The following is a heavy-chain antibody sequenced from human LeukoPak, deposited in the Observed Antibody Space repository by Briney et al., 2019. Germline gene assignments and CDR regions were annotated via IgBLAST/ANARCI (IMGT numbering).Heavy chain of an antibody. CDR3: ARINYRAFSI. Sequence: GGSLRLSCVASAFTVRTNYMIGVRQAPGKALEWVSLIYGDGSTYYADSVKGRVTISRDNSKNTVFLQMNSLRAEDTALYYCARINYRAFSIWGQGTMVTVSS. V-gene: IGHV3-66*01. CDR2: IYGDGST. CDR1: AFTVRTNY. J-gene: IGHJ3*02. D-gene: IGHD4-11*01.